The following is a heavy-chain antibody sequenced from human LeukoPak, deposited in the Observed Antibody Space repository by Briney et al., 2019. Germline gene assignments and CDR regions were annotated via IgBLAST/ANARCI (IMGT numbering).Heavy chain of an antibody. V-gene: IGHV3-66*01. CDR3: ARDGQEHSGYPGRYFDF. Sequence: GGSLRLSCAASGFTVSSNYMSWVRQAPGKRLEWVSVIYSGGSTYYADSVKGRFTISRDNSKNTLYLQMNSLRAEDTAVYYCARDGQEHSGYPGRYFDFWGQGTLVTVSS. CDR1: GFTVSSNY. J-gene: IGHJ4*02. D-gene: IGHD5-12*01. CDR2: IYSGGST.